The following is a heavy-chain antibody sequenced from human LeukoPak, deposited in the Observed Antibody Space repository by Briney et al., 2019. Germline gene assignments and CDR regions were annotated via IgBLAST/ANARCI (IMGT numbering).Heavy chain of an antibody. Sequence: GGSLRLACAASGFSFSSFAMTWVRQAPGKGLEWVSVIRGGGGSTTYADAVKGRFTISRDDSKNTVYLQMNSLRADDTAVYYCARTTMRASSGWLDFDYWGQGTLVTVSS. CDR3: ARTTMRASSGWLDFDY. V-gene: IGHV3-23*01. D-gene: IGHD6-19*01. CDR1: GFSFSSFA. CDR2: IRGGGGST. J-gene: IGHJ4*02.